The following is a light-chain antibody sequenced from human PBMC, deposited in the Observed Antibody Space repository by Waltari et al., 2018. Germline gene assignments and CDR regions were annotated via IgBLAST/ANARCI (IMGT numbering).Light chain of an antibody. V-gene: IGLV3-21*04. CDR2: DDS. CDR3: QVWDSSSDHVV. Sequence: SYVLTQPPSVSVAPGKTARIACGGNNIGSKSGHWYQQKPGQAPVLVIYDDSDWPSGVPERFSGSNAGNPATLTISRVEAGDEADYYGQVWDSSSDHVVIGGGTKLTVL. J-gene: IGLJ2*01. CDR1: NIGSKS.